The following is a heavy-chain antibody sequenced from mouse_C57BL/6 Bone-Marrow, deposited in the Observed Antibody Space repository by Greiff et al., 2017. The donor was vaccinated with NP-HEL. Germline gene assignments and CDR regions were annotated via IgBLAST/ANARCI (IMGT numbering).Heavy chain of an antibody. D-gene: IGHD2-3*01. CDR1: GFNIKDDY. CDR3: TYDGYPFYAMDY. CDR2: IDPENGDT. Sequence: VQLQQSGAELVRPGASVKLSCTASGFNIKDDYMHWVKQRPEQGLEWIGWIDPENGDTEYASKFQGKATITADTSSNTAYLQLSSLTSDDTAVYYCTYDGYPFYAMDYWGQGTSVTVSS. V-gene: IGHV14-4*01. J-gene: IGHJ4*01.